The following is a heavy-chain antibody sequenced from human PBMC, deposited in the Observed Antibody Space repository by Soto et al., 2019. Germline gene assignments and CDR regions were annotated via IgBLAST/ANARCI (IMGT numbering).Heavy chain of an antibody. Sequence: ASVKVSCKASGYTFTGYYMHWVRQAPGQGLEWMGWINPNSGGTNYAQEFQGWVTMTRDTSISTAYMELSRLRSDDTAVYYCARSADGSSSSAHDYWGQGTLVTVSS. CDR3: ARSADGSSSSAHDY. CDR2: INPNSGGT. D-gene: IGHD6-6*01. J-gene: IGHJ4*02. CDR1: GYTFTGYY. V-gene: IGHV1-2*04.